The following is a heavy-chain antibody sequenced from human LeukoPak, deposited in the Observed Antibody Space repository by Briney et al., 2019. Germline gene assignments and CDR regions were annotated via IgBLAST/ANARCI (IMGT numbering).Heavy chain of an antibody. Sequence: GGSLRLSCAASGFTFSSYAMSWVRQAPGKGLEWVSAISGSGGSTYYADSVKGRFTISRDNSRNTLYLRMNSLRADDTAVYYCVSRGGASVLYYFNFWGQGTLVTVSS. CDR1: GFTFSSYA. V-gene: IGHV3-23*01. CDR2: ISGSGGST. D-gene: IGHD3-10*01. CDR3: VSRGGASVLYYFNF. J-gene: IGHJ4*02.